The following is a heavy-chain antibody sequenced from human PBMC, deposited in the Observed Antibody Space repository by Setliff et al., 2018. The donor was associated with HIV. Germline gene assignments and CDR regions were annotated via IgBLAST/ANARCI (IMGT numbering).Heavy chain of an antibody. D-gene: IGHD2-8*01. Sequence: AASVKVSCQSSGYSLSTYAISWVRQAPGQGLEWMGWLDSNNGNRNCAQKFRGRVTMTTDISTNTAYMEVRSLSFDDTAVYYCVRLTADRTNYYDYMDVWGKGTTVTVSS. CDR1: GYSLSTYA. CDR3: VRLTADRTNYYDYMDV. CDR2: LDSNNGNR. J-gene: IGHJ6*03. V-gene: IGHV1-18*01.